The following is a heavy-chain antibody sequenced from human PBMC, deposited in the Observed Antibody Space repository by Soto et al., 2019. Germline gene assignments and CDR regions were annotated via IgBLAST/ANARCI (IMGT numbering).Heavy chain of an antibody. V-gene: IGHV1-2*02. Sequence: GASVKVSCKASGYTFTGYYMHWVRQAPGQGLEWMGWINPNSGGTNYAQKFQGRVTMTRDTSISTAYMELSRLRSDDTAVYYCARESSSGWSYYFDYWGQGTLVTVS. CDR3: ARESSSGWSYYFDY. J-gene: IGHJ4*02. D-gene: IGHD6-19*01. CDR2: INPNSGGT. CDR1: GYTFTGYY.